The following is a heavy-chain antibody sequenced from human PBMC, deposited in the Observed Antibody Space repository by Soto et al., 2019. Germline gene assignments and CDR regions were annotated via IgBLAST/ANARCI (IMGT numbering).Heavy chain of an antibody. D-gene: IGHD2-2*01. CDR3: ASACSSPSCYDY. CDR2: ISSSSSYI. J-gene: IGHJ4*02. Sequence: GGPLRLSCAASGFTFSSYSMNWVRQAPGKGLEWVSSISSSSSYIYYADSVKGRFTISRDNAKNSLYLQMNSLRAEDTAVYYCASACSSPSCYDYWGQGTLVTVSS. CDR1: GFTFSSYS. V-gene: IGHV3-21*01.